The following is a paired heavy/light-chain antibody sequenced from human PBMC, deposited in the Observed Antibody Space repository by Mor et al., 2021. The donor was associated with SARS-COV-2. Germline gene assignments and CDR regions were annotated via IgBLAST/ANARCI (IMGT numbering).Light chain of an antibody. V-gene: IGLV1-40*01. CDR1: SSNFGAGYD. CDR2: GSS. CDR3: QSYDTSLRGLV. Sequence: QSVLTQPPSVSGAPGQRVTISCTGSSSNFGAGYDAHWYQQLPGTAPKLLIYGSSYRPSGIPDRFSGSKSGTSASLAITGLQADDEADYYCQSYDTSLRGLVFGGGTKLTVL. J-gene: IGLJ2*01.
Heavy chain of an antibody. CDR1: GFTVSRNY. D-gene: IGHD5-12*01. J-gene: IGHJ4*02. V-gene: IGHV3-53*01. CDR3: AREMATGYLDY. CDR2: IYTGGGT. Sequence: EVQLVESGGGLIQPGGSLRLSCAASGFTVSRNYMSWVRQAPGKGLEWVSLIYTGGGTYYADSVKGRFTISRDDSKNTLYLQMNSLRAEDTAVYYCAREMATGYLDYWGQGTLVTVSS.